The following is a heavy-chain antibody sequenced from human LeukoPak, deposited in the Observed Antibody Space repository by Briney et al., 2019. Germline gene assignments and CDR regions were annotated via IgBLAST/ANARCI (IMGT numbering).Heavy chain of an antibody. D-gene: IGHD3-10*01. CDR3: ARSWFGEYLDY. CDR2: IKQDGSEK. CDR1: GFTFSSYA. Sequence: GSLRLSCAAPGFTFSSYAMHWVRQAPGKGLEWVANIKQDGSEKYYVDSVKGRFTISRDNAKNSLYLQMNSLRAEDTAVYYCARSWFGEYLDYWGQGTLVTVSS. V-gene: IGHV3-7*01. J-gene: IGHJ4*02.